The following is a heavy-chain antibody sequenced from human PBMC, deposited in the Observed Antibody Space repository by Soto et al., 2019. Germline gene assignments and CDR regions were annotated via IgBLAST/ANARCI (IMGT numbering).Heavy chain of an antibody. CDR3: TTQGFDYNMIFGDY. D-gene: IGHD3-16*01. Sequence: EVQLVESGGGLVKAGGSLRLSCGGSGFIFTKAWMSWVRQAPGKGLEWVGRIKSKDDGGATDYAAPVKGRLIISRDDSSNAVYLQIISLKVEDTAVYYCTTQGFDYNMIFGDYWGQGNLVIVSS. V-gene: IGHV3-15*01. J-gene: IGHJ4*02. CDR1: GFIFTKAW. CDR2: IKSKDDGGAT.